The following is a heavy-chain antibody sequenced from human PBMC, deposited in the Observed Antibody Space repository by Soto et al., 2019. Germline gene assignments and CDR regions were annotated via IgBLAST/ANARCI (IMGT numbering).Heavy chain of an antibody. D-gene: IGHD2-2*01. CDR1: GFTFSNAW. V-gene: IGHV3-15*07. Sequence: PGGSLRLSCAASGFTFSNAWMNWVRQAPGKGLEWVGRIKSKTDGGTTDYAAPVKGRFTISRDDSKNTLYLQMNSLKTEDTAVYYCTTDRDIVVVPEPRDWFDPWGQGTLVTVSS. CDR3: TTDRDIVVVPEPRDWFDP. CDR2: IKSKTDGGTT. J-gene: IGHJ5*02.